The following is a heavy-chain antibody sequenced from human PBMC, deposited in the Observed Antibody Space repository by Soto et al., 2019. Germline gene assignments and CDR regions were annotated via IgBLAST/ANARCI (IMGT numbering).Heavy chain of an antibody. V-gene: IGHV3-23*04. CDR2: ISTRGGRT. CDR3: AKEFYYDASGQYSDLYFDS. CDR1: GFSFSSYA. J-gene: IGHJ4*02. Sequence: VQLVESGGGVVQPGRSLRLSCAAAGFSFSSYAMSWVRQAPPQGLEWVSSISTRGGRTYYADSVKGRFSISRDNSANAVYLDMDNLRAEDTGIYYCAKEFYYDASGQYSDLYFDSWGQGALVTVSS. D-gene: IGHD3-22*01.